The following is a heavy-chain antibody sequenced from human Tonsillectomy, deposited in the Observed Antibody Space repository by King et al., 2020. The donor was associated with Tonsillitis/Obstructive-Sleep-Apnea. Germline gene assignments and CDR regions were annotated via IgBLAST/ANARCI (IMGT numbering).Heavy chain of an antibody. Sequence: QLVQSGAEVKKPGDSLKISCKGSDYTFATYWIGWVRQMPGKGLEWVGIIYPGDSDTRYSPSFQGQVTISADKSNSTAYLQWSGLKASDTAMYYCARRNISDPFFDLWGQGTLVTVSS. CDR3: ARRNISDPFFDL. D-gene: IGHD2/OR15-2a*01. J-gene: IGHJ4*02. V-gene: IGHV5-51*01. CDR1: DYTFATYW. CDR2: IYPGDSDT.